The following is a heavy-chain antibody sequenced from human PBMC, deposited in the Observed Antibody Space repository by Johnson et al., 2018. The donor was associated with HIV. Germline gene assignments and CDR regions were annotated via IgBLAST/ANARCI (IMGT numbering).Heavy chain of an antibody. CDR3: ANSLLLDAFNI. Sequence: VQLVESGGGWVKPGGSLSLSCAASGFTFSDSYMNWIRQAPGKGLEWVSYISGSDGAIWYADSVKGRFTISRDNSKNTLYLQMNSLRADDTAVYYCANSLLLDAFNIWGQG. D-gene: IGHD2-15*01. V-gene: IGHV3-11*04. CDR1: GFTFSDSY. CDR2: ISGSDGAI. J-gene: IGHJ3*02.